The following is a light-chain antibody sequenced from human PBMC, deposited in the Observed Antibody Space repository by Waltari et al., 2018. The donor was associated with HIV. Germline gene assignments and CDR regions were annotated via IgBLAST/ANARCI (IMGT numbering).Light chain of an antibody. CDR2: RNN. CDR3: AAWDDSLSAWV. J-gene: IGLJ3*02. CDR1: SAHHRSNY. Sequence: QSVLTQPPSASGPAGQRVTISCSGSSAHHRSNYVYWYQQLPGTAPKLLIYRNNQRPSGVPDRFSGSKSGTSASLAISGLRSEDEADYYCAAWDDSLSAWVFGGGTKLTVL. V-gene: IGLV1-47*01.